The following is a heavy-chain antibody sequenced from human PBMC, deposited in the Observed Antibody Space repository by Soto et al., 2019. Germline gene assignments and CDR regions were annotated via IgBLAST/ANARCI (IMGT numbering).Heavy chain of an antibody. Sequence: QVHLVQSGAEVKKPGSSVKVSCKAPGGTFSNHAINWVQQAPGQGLEWMGRIIPIFSTTNYAQKFQGRVTMTADESTITAYLELSSLKQDDTAVYYCAREVAADGTFREDVFDIWGQGTLVTVSS. CDR1: GGTFSNHA. CDR2: IIPIFSTT. D-gene: IGHD6-13*01. V-gene: IGHV1-69*12. CDR3: AREVAADGTFREDVFDI. J-gene: IGHJ3*02.